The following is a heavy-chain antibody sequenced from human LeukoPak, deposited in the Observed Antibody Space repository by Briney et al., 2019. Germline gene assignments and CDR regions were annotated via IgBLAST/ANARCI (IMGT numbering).Heavy chain of an antibody. CDR2: IYYSGST. CDR3: ARGGYYYDSSGYYP. CDR1: GGSISSYY. Sequence: PSETLSHTCTVSGGSISSYYWSWIRQPPGKGLEWIGYIYYSGSTNYNPSLKSRVTISVDTSKNQFSLKLSSVTAADTAVYYCARGGYYYDSSGYYPWGQGTLVTVSS. V-gene: IGHV4-59*01. D-gene: IGHD3-22*01. J-gene: IGHJ5*02.